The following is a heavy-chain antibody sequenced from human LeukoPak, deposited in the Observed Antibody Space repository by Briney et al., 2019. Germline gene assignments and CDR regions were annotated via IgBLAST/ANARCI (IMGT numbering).Heavy chain of an antibody. V-gene: IGHV3-23*01. J-gene: IGHJ4*02. Sequence: GGSLRLSCAASGFTFSSYAMSWVRQAPGKGLEWVSAISGSGGSTYYADSVKGRFTISRDNSKNTLYLQMNSLRAEDTALYYCAKWGDYDVLTGYYVPDYWGQGTLVTVSS. CDR3: AKWGDYDVLTGYYVPDY. D-gene: IGHD3-9*01. CDR1: GFTFSSYA. CDR2: ISGSGGST.